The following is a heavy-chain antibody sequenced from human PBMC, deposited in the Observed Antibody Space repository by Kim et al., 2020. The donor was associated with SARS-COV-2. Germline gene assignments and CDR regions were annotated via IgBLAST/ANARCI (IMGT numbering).Heavy chain of an antibody. J-gene: IGHJ1*01. CDR3: ANEKDYNAEAY. V-gene: IGHV3-7*01. Sequence: GGSLRLSCAASGFNFSSFWMNWVRQAPGKGLEWVANINQDGSKKFHVDSVEGRFTISRDNDKRSMYLQMNSLRAEDTAVYYCANEKDYNAEAYWRQGTLV. CDR2: INQDGSKK. CDR1: GFNFSSFW. D-gene: IGHD4-4*01.